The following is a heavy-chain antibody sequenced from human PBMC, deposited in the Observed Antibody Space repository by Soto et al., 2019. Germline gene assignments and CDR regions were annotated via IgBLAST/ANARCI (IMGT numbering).Heavy chain of an antibody. D-gene: IGHD6-13*01. CDR2: IYSGGST. Sequence: GGSLRLSCAASGFTFSNAWMNWVRQAPGKGLEWVSVIYSGGSTYYADSVKGRFTISRDNSKNTLYLQMNSLRAEDTAVYYCARDQGWQQLDYYYGMDVWGQGTTVTVSS. CDR3: ARDQGWQQLDYYYGMDV. V-gene: IGHV3-53*01. CDR1: GFTFSNAW. J-gene: IGHJ6*02.